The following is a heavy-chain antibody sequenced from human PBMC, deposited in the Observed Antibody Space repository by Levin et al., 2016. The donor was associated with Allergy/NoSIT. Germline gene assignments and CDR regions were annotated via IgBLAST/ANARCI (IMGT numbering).Heavy chain of an antibody. Sequence: PGKGLEWVSYISSSSTIYYADSVKGRFTISRDNAKNSLYLQMNSLRDEDTAVYYCARVWSYDSSGGIDYWGQGTLVTVSS. CDR2: ISSSSTI. CDR3: ARVWSYDSSGGIDY. D-gene: IGHD3-22*01. J-gene: IGHJ4*02. V-gene: IGHV3-48*02.